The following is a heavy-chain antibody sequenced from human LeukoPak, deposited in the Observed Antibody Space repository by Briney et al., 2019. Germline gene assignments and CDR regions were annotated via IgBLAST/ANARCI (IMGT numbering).Heavy chain of an antibody. V-gene: IGHV3-23*01. D-gene: IGHD6-13*01. CDR1: GFTFSSYA. CDR3: ATSFGPVIAAAGTGAD. CDR2: ISGSGSST. J-gene: IGHJ4*02. Sequence: GGSLRLSCAASGFTFSSYAMSWVRQAPGKGLEWVSAISGSGSSTYYADSVKGRFTISRDNSKNTLYLQMNSLRAEDTAVYYCATSFGPVIAAAGTGADWGQGTLVTVSS.